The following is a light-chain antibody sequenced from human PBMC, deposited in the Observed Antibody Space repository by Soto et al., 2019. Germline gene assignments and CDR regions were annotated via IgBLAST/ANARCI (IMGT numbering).Light chain of an antibody. CDR1: QNIDTW. CDR3: QHYGGYLWT. CDR2: KAS. Sequence: DIQMTQSPFTLSASVGDRVTFTCRASQNIDTWLAWYQQKPGKAPKLLIYKASSLESVVPSRFSGSGSGTEFPLTISSLQPDDFATYYCQHYGGYLWTFGQGTKVDIK. V-gene: IGKV1-5*03. J-gene: IGKJ1*01.